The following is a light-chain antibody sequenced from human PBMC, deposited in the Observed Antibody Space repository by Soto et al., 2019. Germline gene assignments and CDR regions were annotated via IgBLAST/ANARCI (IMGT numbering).Light chain of an antibody. Sequence: EIVMTQSPATLSVSPRARATLSCRASQSVSSSYLAWYQQKPGQAPRLLIYGTSIRATGIPARFSGSGSGTEFTLTISSLQSEDFAVYYCQQYNNWPITFGQGTRLEIK. J-gene: IGKJ5*01. CDR2: GTS. CDR1: QSVSSSY. CDR3: QQYNNWPIT. V-gene: IGKV3-15*01.